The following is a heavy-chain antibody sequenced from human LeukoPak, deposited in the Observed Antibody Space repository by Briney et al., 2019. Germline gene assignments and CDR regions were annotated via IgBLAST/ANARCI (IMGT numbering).Heavy chain of an antibody. D-gene: IGHD1-26*01. CDR1: GSSISSYY. CDR3: ARDSVRATDYFDY. J-gene: IGHJ4*02. V-gene: IGHV4-59*01. Sequence: PSETLSLTCTVSGSSISSYYWSCIRQPPGQGLEWIGYIYYSGSTNYNPSLKSRVTISVDTSKNQFSLKLSSVTAADTAVYYCARDSVRATDYFDYWGQGNLVTVSS. CDR2: IYYSGST.